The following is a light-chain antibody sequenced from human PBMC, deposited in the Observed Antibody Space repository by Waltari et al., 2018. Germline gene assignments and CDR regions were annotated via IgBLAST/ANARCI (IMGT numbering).Light chain of an antibody. CDR3: SSYSGSSTV. V-gene: IGLV2-14*03. J-gene: IGLJ2*01. CDR1: NSDVGGYNS. CDR2: DVI. Sequence: QSALTQPASVSGSPGPSITIPSTGTNSDVGGYNSVSWYQQHPGKAPKVMIYDVINRPSGVSNRFSGSKSGNTASLTISGLQAEDEADYYCSSYSGSSTVFGGGTKLTVL.